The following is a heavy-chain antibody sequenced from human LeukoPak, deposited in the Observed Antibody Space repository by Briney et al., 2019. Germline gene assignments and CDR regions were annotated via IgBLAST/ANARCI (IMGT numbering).Heavy chain of an antibody. Sequence: SVKVSCKASGGTFSSYAISWVRQAPGQGLEWMGGIIPIFGTANYAQKFQGRVTITADESTSTAYMELSSLRSEDTAVYYCARDPYCSSTSCYPHRYYYYYMDVWGKGTTVTVSS. D-gene: IGHD2-2*01. CDR1: GGTFSSYA. J-gene: IGHJ6*03. CDR2: IIPIFGTA. V-gene: IGHV1-69*01. CDR3: ARDPYCSSTSCYPHRYYYYYMDV.